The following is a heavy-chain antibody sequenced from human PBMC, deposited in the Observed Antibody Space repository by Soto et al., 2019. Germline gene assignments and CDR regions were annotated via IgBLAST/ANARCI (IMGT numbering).Heavy chain of an antibody. V-gene: IGHV1-69*01. CDR3: ARNHGSLVPAATGGYFYYGLDV. CDR1: GGTFSNYA. Sequence: QVQLVQSGAEVKKPGSSVKVSCKASGGTFSNYALSWVRQAPGQGLEWMGGIIPRFGTANYAQKLQGRVTITADESTSTGYMELSSLRSEDTAVYYCARNHGSLVPAATGGYFYYGLDVWGQGTTVIVSS. D-gene: IGHD2-2*01. J-gene: IGHJ6*02. CDR2: IIPRFGTA.